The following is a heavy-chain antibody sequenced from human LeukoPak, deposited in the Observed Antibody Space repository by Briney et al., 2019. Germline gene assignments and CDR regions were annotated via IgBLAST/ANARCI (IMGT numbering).Heavy chain of an antibody. CDR2: ISSSSSYI. J-gene: IGHJ6*02. CDR3: AREGAVAGTRWDYYYYGMDV. V-gene: IGHV3-21*01. CDR1: GFTFSSYS. Sequence: PGGSLRLSCAASGFTFSSYSMNWVRQAPGKGLEWVSSISSSSSYIYYADTVKGRFTISRDNAKNSLYLQMNSLRAEDTAVYYCAREGAVAGTRWDYYYYGMDVWGQGTTVTVSS. D-gene: IGHD6-19*01.